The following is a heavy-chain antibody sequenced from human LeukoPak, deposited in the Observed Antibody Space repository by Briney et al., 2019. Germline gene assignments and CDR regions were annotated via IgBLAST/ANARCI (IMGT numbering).Heavy chain of an antibody. CDR1: GGTFSSYA. D-gene: IGHD3-10*01. V-gene: IGHV1-69*13. J-gene: IGHJ4*02. CDR3: ARDSPDGSGTYYNDSPDY. CDR2: IIPIFGTA. Sequence: SVKVSCKASGGTFSSYAISWVRQAPGQGLEWVGGIIPIFGTANYAQKFQGRVTITADESTSTAYMDLRSLRSDDTAIYYCARDSPDGSGTYYNDSPDYWGQGTLVTVSS.